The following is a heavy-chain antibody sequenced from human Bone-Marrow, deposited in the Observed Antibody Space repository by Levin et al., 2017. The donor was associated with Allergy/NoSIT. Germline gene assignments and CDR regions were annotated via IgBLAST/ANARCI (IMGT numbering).Heavy chain of an antibody. V-gene: IGHV4-38-2*02. CDR1: GYSISSGYY. Sequence: SQTLSLTCNVSGYSISSGYYWGWIRQPPGKGLEFIGNVFRTGSTYYNPSLRSRLTVSVDTSKNQFALSLSSVTAADTALYYCAGAGGVGTPWFDTWGQGTLVTVSS. CDR2: VFRTGST. CDR3: AGAGGVGTPWFDT. D-gene: IGHD4-23*01. J-gene: IGHJ5*02.